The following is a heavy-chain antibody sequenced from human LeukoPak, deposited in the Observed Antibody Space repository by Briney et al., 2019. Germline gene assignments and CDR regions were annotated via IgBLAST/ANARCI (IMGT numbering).Heavy chain of an antibody. V-gene: IGHV3-23*01. Sequence: PGRSLRLSCAASGFTFSSYAMSWVRQAPGKGLEWVSAISGSGGSTYYADSVKGRFTISRDNSKNTLYLQMNSLRAEDTAVYYCAKDWGYDSSGYWFWGQGTMVTVSS. CDR2: ISGSGGST. D-gene: IGHD3-22*01. CDR3: AKDWGYDSSGYWF. CDR1: GFTFSSYA. J-gene: IGHJ3*01.